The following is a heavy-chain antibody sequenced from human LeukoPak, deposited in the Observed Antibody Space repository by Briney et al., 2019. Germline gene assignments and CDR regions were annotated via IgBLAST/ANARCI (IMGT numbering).Heavy chain of an antibody. D-gene: IGHD4-23*01. CDR3: AKTARTGGNYYYYYYMDV. J-gene: IGHJ6*03. CDR1: GFTFSSYA. Sequence: PGGSLRLACAASGFTFSSYAMSWVRLAPGKGLEWVSAISGSGGSTYYADSVKGRFTISRDNSKNTLYLQMNSLRAEDTAVYYCAKTARTGGNYYYYYYMDVWGKGTTVTVSS. CDR2: ISGSGGST. V-gene: IGHV3-23*01.